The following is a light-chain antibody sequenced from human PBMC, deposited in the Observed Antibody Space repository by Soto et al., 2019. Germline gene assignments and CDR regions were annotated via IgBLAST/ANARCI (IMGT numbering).Light chain of an antibody. CDR3: QQTYSRPVT. V-gene: IGKV1-39*01. CDR2: FIS. J-gene: IGKJ5*01. Sequence: IQMTQSPSSLSAFFGDKVTIACRSSQPISSYLNWYQHKPGEAPRLLIYFISRLQSGAPSRFSGSGSGKDFTLTIDSPQPEDTATYYCQQTYSRPVTFGQGTRLEIK. CDR1: QPISSY.